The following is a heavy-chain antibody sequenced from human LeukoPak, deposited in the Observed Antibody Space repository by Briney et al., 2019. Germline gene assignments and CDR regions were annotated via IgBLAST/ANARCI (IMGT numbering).Heavy chain of an antibody. J-gene: IGHJ4*02. CDR3: ARRPASYNGRSGDFDH. V-gene: IGHV5-51*01. Sequence: PGESLKISCKGSGYTFSRYWIAWVRQMPGKGLEWVGAIDARDSDGRYSPSFEGQVFLSVDASVNTVYLEWVNLKASDSAIYYCARRPASYNGRSGDFDHWGQGTLVTVSS. CDR1: GYTFSRYW. D-gene: IGHD3-22*01. CDR2: IDARDSDG.